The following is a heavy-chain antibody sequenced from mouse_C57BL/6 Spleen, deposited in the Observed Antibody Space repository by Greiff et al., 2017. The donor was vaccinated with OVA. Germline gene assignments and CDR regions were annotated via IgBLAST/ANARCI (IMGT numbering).Heavy chain of an antibody. CDR2: IDPSDSET. J-gene: IGHJ1*03. CDR1: GYTFTSYW. CDR3: ARPPYSNYWYFDV. Sequence: QVQLQQPGAELVRPGSSVKLSCKASGYTFTSYWMHWVKQRPIQGLEWIGNIDPSDSETHYNQKFKDKATLTVDKASSTAYMQLSSLTSEDSAVYYCARPPYSNYWYFDVWGTGTTVTVSS. D-gene: IGHD2-5*01. V-gene: IGHV1-52*01.